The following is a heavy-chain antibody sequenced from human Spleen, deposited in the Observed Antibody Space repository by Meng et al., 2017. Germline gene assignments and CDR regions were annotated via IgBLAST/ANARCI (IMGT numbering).Heavy chain of an antibody. V-gene: IGHV4-30-4*01. Sequence: VQLQESGPGLVKPSQTLSLTCTVSGGSISSGDYYWSWIRQFPGKGLEWIGEIPHRGSSAYNPSLKSRVSMSIDKSKNQFSLKLTSVTAADTAVYHCLRGSGGSVWGQGTLVTVSS. D-gene: IGHD3-10*01. CDR3: LRGSGGSV. CDR2: IPHRGSS. CDR1: GGSISSGDYY. J-gene: IGHJ1*01.